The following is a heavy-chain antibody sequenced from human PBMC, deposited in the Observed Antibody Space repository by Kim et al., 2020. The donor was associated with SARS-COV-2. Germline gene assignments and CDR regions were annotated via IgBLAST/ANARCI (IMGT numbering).Heavy chain of an antibody. CDR3: ARGSEELPLY. CDR2: INHSGST. D-gene: IGHD1-7*01. J-gene: IGHJ4*02. Sequence: SETLSLTCAVYGGSFSGYYWSWIRQPPGKGLEWIGEINHSGSTNYNPSLKSRVTISVDTSKNQFSLKLSSVTAAETAVYYCARGSEELPLYWGQGTLVTV. CDR1: GGSFSGYY. V-gene: IGHV4-34*01.